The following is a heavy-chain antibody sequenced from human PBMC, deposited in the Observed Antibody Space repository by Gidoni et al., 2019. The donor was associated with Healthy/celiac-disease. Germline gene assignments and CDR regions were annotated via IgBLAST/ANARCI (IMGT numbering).Heavy chain of an antibody. V-gene: IGHV3-23*01. Sequence: EVQLLESGGGLVQPGGSLRLSCAASGFTFSSYAMSWVRQAPGKGLEWVSAISGSGGSTYYADSVKGRFTISRDNSKNTLYLQMNSLRAEDTAVYYCASTDRPAAMGHYYYGMDVWGQGTTVTVSS. CDR1: GFTFSSYA. CDR2: ISGSGGST. D-gene: IGHD2-2*01. J-gene: IGHJ6*02. CDR3: ASTDRPAAMGHYYYGMDV.